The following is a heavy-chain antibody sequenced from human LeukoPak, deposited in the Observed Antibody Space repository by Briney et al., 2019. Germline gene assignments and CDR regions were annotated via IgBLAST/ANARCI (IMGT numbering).Heavy chain of an antibody. CDR1: GGTFSSYA. Sequence: ASVKVSCKASGGTFSSYAISWVRQAPGQGLEWMGWINPNSGGTNYAQKFQGWVTMTRDTSISTAYMELSRLRSDDTAVYYCARAGYDSSGFWFDPWGQGTLVTVSS. D-gene: IGHD3-22*01. CDR2: INPNSGGT. CDR3: ARAGYDSSGFWFDP. V-gene: IGHV1-2*04. J-gene: IGHJ5*02.